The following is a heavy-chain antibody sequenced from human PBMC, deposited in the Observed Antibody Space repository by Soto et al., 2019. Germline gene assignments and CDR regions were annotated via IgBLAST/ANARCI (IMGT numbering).Heavy chain of an antibody. CDR3: ARGYCGGDCPQYFQH. CDR2: ISYDGSNK. D-gene: IGHD2-21*02. Sequence: QVQLVESGGGVVQPGRSLRLSCAASGFTFSSYVMHWVRQAPGKGLEWVAVISYDGSNKYYADSVKGRFTISRDNSKNTLYLQMNSLRAEDTAVYYCARGYCGGDCPQYFQHWGQGTLVTVSS. V-gene: IGHV3-30-3*01. J-gene: IGHJ1*01. CDR1: GFTFSSYV.